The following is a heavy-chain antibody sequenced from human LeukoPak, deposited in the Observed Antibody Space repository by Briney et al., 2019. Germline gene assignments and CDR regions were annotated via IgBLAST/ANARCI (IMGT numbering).Heavy chain of an antibody. CDR2: INHSGST. D-gene: IGHD4-17*01. V-gene: IGHV4-34*01. CDR3: ARGINTVPLYYYYYMDV. CDR1: GGSFSGYY. Sequence: NPSETLSLTCAVYGGSFSGYYWSWIRQPPGKGLEWIGEINHSGSTNYNPSLKSRVTISVDTSKNQFSLKLSSVTAADTAVYYCARGINTVPLYYYYYMDVWGKGTTVTVSS. J-gene: IGHJ6*03.